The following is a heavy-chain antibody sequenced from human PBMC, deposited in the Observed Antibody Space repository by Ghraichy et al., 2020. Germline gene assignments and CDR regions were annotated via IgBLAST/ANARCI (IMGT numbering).Heavy chain of an antibody. Sequence: SETLSLTCTVSGGSIGSYYWSWIRQPPGKGLEWIGYIYYSGSTNYNPSLKSRVTISVDTSKNQFSLKLSSVTAADTAVYYCARRTRDDSSGLKDYYYYYYYMDVWGKGTTVTVSS. CDR3: ARRTRDDSSGLKDYYYYYYYMDV. J-gene: IGHJ6*03. D-gene: IGHD3-22*01. V-gene: IGHV4-59*08. CDR1: GGSIGSYY. CDR2: IYYSGST.